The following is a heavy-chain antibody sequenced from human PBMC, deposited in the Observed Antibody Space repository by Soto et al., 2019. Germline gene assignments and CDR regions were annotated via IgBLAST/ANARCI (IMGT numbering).Heavy chain of an antibody. CDR2: ISAYNGNT. CDR3: ARAGDVYCSGGSCYAKNYYYYYMDV. CDR1: GYTFTSYG. Sequence: ASVKVSCKASGYTFTSYGISWVRQAPGQVLEWMGWISAYNGNTNYAQKLQGRVTMTTDTSTSTAYMELRSLRSDDTAVYYCARAGDVYCSGGSCYAKNYYYYYMDVWGKGTTVTVSS. V-gene: IGHV1-18*01. J-gene: IGHJ6*03. D-gene: IGHD2-15*01.